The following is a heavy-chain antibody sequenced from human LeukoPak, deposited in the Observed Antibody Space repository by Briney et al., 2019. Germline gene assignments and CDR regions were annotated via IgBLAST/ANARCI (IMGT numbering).Heavy chain of an antibody. D-gene: IGHD3-22*01. CDR1: GFTFSSYG. V-gene: IGHV3-30*04. CDR2: ISSEGSNK. Sequence: PGGSLRLSCAASGFTFSSYGIHWVRQAPGKGLEWVAVISSEGSNKYYADSVKGRFTISRDNSKNTLYLQMNSLRAEDTAVYYCARGLYDSSGYYYLAPPDYWGQGTLVTVSS. J-gene: IGHJ4*02. CDR3: ARGLYDSSGYYYLAPPDY.